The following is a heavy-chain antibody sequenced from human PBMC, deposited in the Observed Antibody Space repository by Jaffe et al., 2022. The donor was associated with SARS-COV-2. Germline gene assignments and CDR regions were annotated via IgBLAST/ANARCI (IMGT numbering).Heavy chain of an antibody. CDR1: GFSLSTSGVG. CDR2: IYWDDDK. D-gene: IGHD2-2*01. J-gene: IGHJ6*03. V-gene: IGHV2-5*02. CDR3: ALSGYCSSTSCYPHYYMDV. Sequence: QITLKESGPTLVKPTQTLTLTCTFSGFSLSTSGVGVGWIRQPPGKALEWLALIYWDDDKRYSPSLKSRLTITKDTSKNQVVLTMTNMDPVDTATYYCALSGYCSSTSCYPHYYMDVWGKGTTVTVSS.